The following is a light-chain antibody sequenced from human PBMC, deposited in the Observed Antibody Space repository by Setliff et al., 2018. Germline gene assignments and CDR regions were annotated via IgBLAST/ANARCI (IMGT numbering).Light chain of an antibody. CDR2: DVN. J-gene: IGLJ1*01. V-gene: IGLV2-14*03. CDR3: SSYTSRTTLEV. Sequence: QSVLTQPASVSGSPGQSITISCTGSSSDIGAYDYVSWYQQHPGKAPKLMIYDVNNRPSGVSNRFSGSKSGNTASLTISGLQAEDEAEYYCSSYTSRTTLEVFGTGTKGTVL. CDR1: SSDIGAYDY.